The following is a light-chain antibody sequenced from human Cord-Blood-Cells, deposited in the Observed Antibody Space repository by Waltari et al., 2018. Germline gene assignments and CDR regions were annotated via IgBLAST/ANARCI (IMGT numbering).Light chain of an antibody. CDR3: QQYDSTPLT. J-gene: IGKJ4*01. CDR1: PSVLYSSNNKNY. CDR2: WAS. V-gene: IGKV4-1*01. Sequence: IVMTQSPDSLPVSLGERATINCTSSPSVLYSSNNKNYLAWYQQKPGQPPKLLIYWASTRESGVPDRFSGSGSGTDFTLTISSLQAEDVAVYYCQQYDSTPLTFGGGTKVEIK.